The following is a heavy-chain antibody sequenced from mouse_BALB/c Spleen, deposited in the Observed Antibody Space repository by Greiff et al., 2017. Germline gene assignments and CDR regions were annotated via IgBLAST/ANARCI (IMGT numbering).Heavy chain of an antibody. CDR3: VDEDYAMDY. V-gene: IGHV2-9*02. Sequence: VMLVESGPGLVAPSQSLSITCTVSGFSLTSYGVHWVRQPPGKGLEWLGVIWAGGSTNYNSALMSRLSISKDNSKSQVFLKMNSLQTDDTAMYYCVDEDYAMDYWGQGTSVTVSS. CDR1: GFSLTSYG. CDR2: IWAGGST. J-gene: IGHJ4*01.